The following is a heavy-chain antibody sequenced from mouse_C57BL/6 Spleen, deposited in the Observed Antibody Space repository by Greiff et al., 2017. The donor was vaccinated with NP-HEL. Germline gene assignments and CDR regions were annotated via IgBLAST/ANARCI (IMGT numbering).Heavy chain of an antibody. Sequence: QVQLKQSGAELVMPGASVKLSCKASGYTFTSYWMHWVKQRPGQGLEWIGEIDPSDSYTNYNQKFKGKSTLTVDKSSSTAYMQLSSLTSEDSAVYYCARSGTGVWFAYWGQGTLVTVSA. D-gene: IGHD3-3*01. CDR3: ARSGTGVWFAY. V-gene: IGHV1-69*01. CDR2: IDPSDSYT. J-gene: IGHJ3*01. CDR1: GYTFTSYW.